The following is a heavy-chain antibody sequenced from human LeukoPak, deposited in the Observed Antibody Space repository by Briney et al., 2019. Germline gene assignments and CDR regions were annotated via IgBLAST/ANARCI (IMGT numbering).Heavy chain of an antibody. V-gene: IGHV3-23*01. CDR3: AKALHETYYDFWSGYSDYYFDY. J-gene: IGHJ4*02. D-gene: IGHD3-3*01. CDR2: ISGSGGST. CDR1: GFTFSSYA. Sequence: GGSLRLSCAASGFTFSSYAMRWVRQAPGKGLEWVSAISGSGGSTYYADSVKGRFTLSRDNSKNTLYLQMNSLRAEDTAVYYCAKALHETYYDFWSGYSDYYFDYWGQGTLVTVSS.